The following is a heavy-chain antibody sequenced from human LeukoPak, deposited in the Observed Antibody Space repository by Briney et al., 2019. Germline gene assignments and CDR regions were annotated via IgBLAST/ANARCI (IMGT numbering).Heavy chain of an antibody. D-gene: IGHD5-18*01. Sequence: PGGSLRLSCAASGFTFSSYAMNWVRQAPGKGLEWVSTISGSGGSTYYADSVKGRFTISRDNSKNTLYLQMNSLRAEDTAVYYCAKGIHLWPYFDYWGQGTLVTVSS. J-gene: IGHJ4*02. V-gene: IGHV3-23*01. CDR2: ISGSGGST. CDR1: GFTFSSYA. CDR3: AKGIHLWPYFDY.